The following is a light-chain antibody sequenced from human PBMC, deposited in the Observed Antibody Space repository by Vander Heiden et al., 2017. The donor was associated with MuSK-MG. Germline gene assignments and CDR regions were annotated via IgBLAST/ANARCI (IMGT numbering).Light chain of an antibody. CDR2: DVS. Sequence: QSALTQPASVSGSPGQSLTISCPGTSSDVGGYKYVSWYQQHPGKAPKLMIFDVSNCPAGVANRFSGSKAGKMASLTISGLKVEDEADYYSSSYTSSNNYVFGTGTKVTV. V-gene: IGLV2-14*01. CDR1: SSDVGGYKY. J-gene: IGLJ1*01. CDR3: SSYTSSNNYV.